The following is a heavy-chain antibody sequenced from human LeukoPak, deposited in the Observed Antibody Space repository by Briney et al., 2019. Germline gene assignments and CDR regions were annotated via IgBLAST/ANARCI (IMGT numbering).Heavy chain of an antibody. CDR2: TYYRSKWYN. J-gene: IGHJ4*02. CDR1: GDSVSSNSAA. D-gene: IGHD5-18*01. V-gene: IGHV6-1*01. CDR3: AREIRGYSYGYRFDY. Sequence: SQTLSLTCAISGDSVSSNSAAWNWIRQSPSRCLEWRGRTYYRSKWYNDYAVSVKSRITINPDTSKNQFSLKLSSVTAADTAVYYCAREIRGYSYGYRFDYWGQGTLVTVSS.